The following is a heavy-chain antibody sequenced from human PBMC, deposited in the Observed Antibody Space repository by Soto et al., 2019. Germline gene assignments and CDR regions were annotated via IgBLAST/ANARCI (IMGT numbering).Heavy chain of an antibody. Sequence: QVQLQESGPGLVKPSQTLSLTCTVSGGSISSGGYYWSWIRQHTGKGLEWIGYIYYSGSTYYNPSLKSRVTVSVDTSKNQCSLKLSSVTAADTAVYYCARLPIYNWFDPWGQGTLVTVSS. V-gene: IGHV4-31*03. CDR3: ARLPIYNWFDP. D-gene: IGHD2-21*01. CDR2: IYYSGST. CDR1: GGSISSGGYY. J-gene: IGHJ5*02.